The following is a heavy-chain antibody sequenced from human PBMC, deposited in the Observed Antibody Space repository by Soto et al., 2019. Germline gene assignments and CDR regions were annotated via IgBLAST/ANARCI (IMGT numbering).Heavy chain of an antibody. J-gene: IGHJ6*03. CDR2: ISGSGNTK. CDR3: AKNDFGDYYYYVDV. CDR1: GLTFSSYA. D-gene: IGHD4-17*01. V-gene: IGHV3-23*01. Sequence: EVQLLESGGGLIQPGGSLRLSCAASGLTFSSYAMTWVRQAPGKGREWVAGISGSGNTKYHADSVKGRFTISRDNSTNTLFLQMNSLRDADTALYYCAKNDFGDYYYYVDVWGKGATVTVSS.